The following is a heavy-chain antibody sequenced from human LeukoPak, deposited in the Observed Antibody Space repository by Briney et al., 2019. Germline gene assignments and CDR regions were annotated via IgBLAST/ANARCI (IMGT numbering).Heavy chain of an antibody. Sequence: PGRSLRLSCAASGFTFSSYGMHWVRQAPGKGLEWVAIILYDGTNKYYADSVKGRFTISRDNSKNTLYLQMNSLGAEDTAVYYCAKDQGKASYDSSGYPASYWGQGTLVTVSS. J-gene: IGHJ4*02. D-gene: IGHD3-22*01. CDR2: ILYDGTNK. CDR1: GFTFSSYG. CDR3: AKDQGKASYDSSGYPASY. V-gene: IGHV3-30*18.